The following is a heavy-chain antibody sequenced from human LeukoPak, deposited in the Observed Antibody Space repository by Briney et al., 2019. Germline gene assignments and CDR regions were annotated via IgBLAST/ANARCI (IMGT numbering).Heavy chain of an antibody. J-gene: IGHJ5*02. V-gene: IGHV1-69*04. CDR2: IIPILGIA. D-gene: IGHD4-17*01. Sequence: SVKVSCKASGGTFSSYAISWVRQAPGQGLEWMGRIIPILGIANYAQKFQGRVTITADKSTSTAYMELSSLRSEDTAVYYCARGALYGDSDESWFDPWGQGTLVTVSS. CDR1: GGTFSSYA. CDR3: ARGALYGDSDESWFDP.